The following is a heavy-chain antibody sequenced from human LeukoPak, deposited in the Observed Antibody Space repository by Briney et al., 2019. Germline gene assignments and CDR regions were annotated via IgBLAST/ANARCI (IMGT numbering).Heavy chain of an antibody. CDR2: MNPNSGNT. V-gene: IGHV1-8*02. J-gene: IGHJ6*02. CDR1: GGTFSSYA. D-gene: IGHD3-10*01. CDR3: AREESDYYYYGMDV. Sequence: ASVKVSCKASGGTFSSYAINWVRQATGQGLEWMGWMNPNSGNTGYAQKFQGRVTMTRNTSISTAYMELSSLRSEGTAVYYCAREESDYYYYGMDVWGQGTTVTVSS.